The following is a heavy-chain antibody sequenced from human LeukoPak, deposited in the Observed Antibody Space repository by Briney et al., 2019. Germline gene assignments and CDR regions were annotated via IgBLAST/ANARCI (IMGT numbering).Heavy chain of an antibody. J-gene: IGHJ4*02. V-gene: IGHV3-23*01. CDR3: AKDLGYCTNGVCYSFED. D-gene: IGHD2-8*01. CDR1: GFTFSSYA. CDR2: ISGSGGST. Sequence: GGSLRLSCAASGFTFSSYAMSWVRQAPGKGLEWVSAISGSGGSTYYADSVKGRFTISRDNSKNTLYLQMNSLRAEDTAVYYCAKDLGYCTNGVCYSFEDWGQGTLVTVSS.